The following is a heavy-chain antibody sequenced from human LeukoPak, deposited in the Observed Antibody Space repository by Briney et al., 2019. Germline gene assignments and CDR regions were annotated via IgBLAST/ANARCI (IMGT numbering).Heavy chain of an antibody. CDR2: IYYSGST. Sequence: PSQTLSPTCAVSGGSISSSSYYWGWIRQPPGKGLEWIGTIYYSGSTYYNPSLKSRVTISVDTSKNQFSLKLSSVTAADTAVYYCARHFYDSSGYHPYFDYWGQGTLVTVSS. CDR3: ARHFYDSSGYHPYFDY. V-gene: IGHV4-39*01. D-gene: IGHD3-22*01. CDR1: GGSISSSSYY. J-gene: IGHJ4*02.